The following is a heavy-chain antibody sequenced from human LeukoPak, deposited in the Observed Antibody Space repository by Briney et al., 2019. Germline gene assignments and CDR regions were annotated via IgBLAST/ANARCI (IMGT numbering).Heavy chain of an antibody. J-gene: IGHJ5*02. Sequence: PGGSLRLSCVVSGFTFSTCAMNWVRQSPGKGLEWVSAISGSGDTTTYADSVEGRFTISRDNSMNTLSLQMSSLRAEDTVVYYCARDKDPVFGVLNWFDPWGRGTLVTVSS. V-gene: IGHV3-23*01. CDR3: ARDKDPVFGVLNWFDP. CDR2: ISGSGDTT. D-gene: IGHD3-3*01. CDR1: GFTFSTCA.